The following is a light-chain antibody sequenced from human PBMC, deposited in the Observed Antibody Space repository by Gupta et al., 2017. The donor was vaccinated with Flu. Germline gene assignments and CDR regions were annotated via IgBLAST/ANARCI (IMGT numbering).Light chain of an antibody. V-gene: IGKV2-28*01. CDR2: LGS. CDR3: MQALQTPRT. Sequence: DIVLATSPLSLPFTTGEPASIPCRSSQSLLHSNGYNFSHWCLQKPGQSPQILIYLGSNRAAGVPDRFGGSGSGTDFTLKFSRVEAEDVRVSYCMQALQTPRTFGQGTKVEIK. CDR1: QSLLHSNGYNF. J-gene: IGKJ1*01.